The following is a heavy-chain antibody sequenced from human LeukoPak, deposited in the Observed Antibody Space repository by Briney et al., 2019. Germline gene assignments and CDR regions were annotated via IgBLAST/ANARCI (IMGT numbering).Heavy chain of an antibody. CDR3: TREPPYYDSSGNSFGYYYGMDV. V-gene: IGHV3-49*04. CDR2: IRSKAYGGTP. J-gene: IGHJ6*02. CDR1: GFTFGDYA. Sequence: GRSLRLSCTASGFTFGDYAMSWVRQAPGKGLEWVGFIRSKAYGGTPEYAASVKGRFTISKDDSKSIAYLQMDNLKTEDTAVYYCTREPPYYDSSGNSFGYYYGMDVWGQGTTVTVSS. D-gene: IGHD3-22*01.